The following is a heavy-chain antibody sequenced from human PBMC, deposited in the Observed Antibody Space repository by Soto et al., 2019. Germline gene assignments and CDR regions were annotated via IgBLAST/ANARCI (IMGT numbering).Heavy chain of an antibody. V-gene: IGHV4-61*01. Sequence: PSETLSLTCTVSGGSVSSGNYYWCWIRQPPGKGLEWIGYFYYTGSTNYNPSLQSRVTISIDASKNQFSLRLSSVTAADTAVFYCAGSMHSSVGSNYSLFDYGGQGPLVTVSS. CDR3: AGSMHSSVGSNYSLFDY. CDR2: FYYTGST. CDR1: GGSVSSGNYY. J-gene: IGHJ4*02. D-gene: IGHD4-4*01.